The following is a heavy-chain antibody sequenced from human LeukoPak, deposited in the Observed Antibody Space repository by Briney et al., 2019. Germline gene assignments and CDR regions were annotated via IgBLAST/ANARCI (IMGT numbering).Heavy chain of an antibody. CDR3: ARGQRRYYDILTGHNWFDP. V-gene: IGHV1-18*01. D-gene: IGHD3-9*01. CDR1: GYTFTSYG. Sequence: ASVKVSCKASGYTFTSYGISWVRQAPGQGLEWMGWISAYNGNTNYAQKLQGRVTMTRDMSTSTVYMELSSLRSEDTAVYYCARGQRRYYDILTGHNWFDPWGQGTLVTVSS. CDR2: ISAYNGNT. J-gene: IGHJ5*02.